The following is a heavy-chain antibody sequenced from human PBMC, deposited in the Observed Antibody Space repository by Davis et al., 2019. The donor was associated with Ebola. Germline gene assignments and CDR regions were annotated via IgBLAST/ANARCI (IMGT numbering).Heavy chain of an antibody. CDR2: MNPNSGNT. V-gene: IGHV1-8*01. Sequence: ASVKVSCKASGYTFTNYDVHWVRQGTGQGLEWIGWMNPNSGNTGYGQKFQGRVTMTRNTSISTAYMELSSLTSEDTAVYYCARQTKVTPAYYYHGMDVWGQGTTVTV. CDR3: ARQTKVTPAYYYHGMDV. J-gene: IGHJ6*02. D-gene: IGHD4-17*01. CDR1: GYTFTNYD.